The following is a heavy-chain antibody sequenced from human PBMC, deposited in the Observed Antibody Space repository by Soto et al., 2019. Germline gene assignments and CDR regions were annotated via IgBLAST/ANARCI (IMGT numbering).Heavy chain of an antibody. J-gene: IGHJ5*02. CDR3: ARGDIVATRGWFDP. Sequence: QVQLVQSGAEVKKPVSSVQVSCKASGGTFSSYAISWVRQAPGQGLEWMGGIIPIFGTANYAQKFQGRVTITADESTSTAYMELSSLRSEDTTVYYCARGDIVATRGWFDPWGQGTLVTVSS. D-gene: IGHD5-12*01. V-gene: IGHV1-69*01. CDR1: GGTFSSYA. CDR2: IIPIFGTA.